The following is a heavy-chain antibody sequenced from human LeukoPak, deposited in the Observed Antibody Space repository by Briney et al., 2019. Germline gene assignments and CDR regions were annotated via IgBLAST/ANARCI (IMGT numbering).Heavy chain of an antibody. CDR2: SYSDSNT. V-gene: IGHV3-53*01. CDR1: GFTVSNNY. J-gene: IGHJ3*02. Sequence: GGSLRLSCAASGFTVSNNYMSWVRQAPGKGLEWVSFSYSDSNTNYADSVKGRFTISRDTSQNTLSLQVNSLRAEDTAVYYCVRKNRDFNAAFDIWGQGTVVTVSS. D-gene: IGHD2-21*02. CDR3: VRKNRDFNAAFDI.